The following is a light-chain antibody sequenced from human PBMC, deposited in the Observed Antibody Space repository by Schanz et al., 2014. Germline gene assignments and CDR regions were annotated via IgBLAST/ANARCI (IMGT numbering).Light chain of an antibody. Sequence: QSALTQPASVSGSPGQSITISCTGTSSDIGSHNYVSWYQQHPGKAPKLMIYDVSDRPSGVSNRFSGSKSGNTAYLTISGLQAEDEADYYCSSYTSSSTPAFGGGTKLTVL. V-gene: IGLV2-14*03. CDR1: SSDIGSHNY. CDR3: SSYTSSSTPA. J-gene: IGLJ2*01. CDR2: DVS.